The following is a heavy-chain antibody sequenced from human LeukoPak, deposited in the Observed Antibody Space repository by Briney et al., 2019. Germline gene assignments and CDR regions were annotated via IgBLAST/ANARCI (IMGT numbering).Heavy chain of an antibody. D-gene: IGHD3-22*01. CDR2: IKRKSDGGTT. V-gene: IGHV3-15*01. Sequence: PGGSLRLSCAASGFTFSNAWMSWVRQAPGKGLEWVGRIKRKSDGGTTDYAAPVKVRFTISRDDSKNTLYLQMNSLKTEDTAVYYCTTYDSSGYFYFDYWGQGTLVTVSS. CDR3: TTYDSSGYFYFDY. CDR1: GFTFSNAW. J-gene: IGHJ4*02.